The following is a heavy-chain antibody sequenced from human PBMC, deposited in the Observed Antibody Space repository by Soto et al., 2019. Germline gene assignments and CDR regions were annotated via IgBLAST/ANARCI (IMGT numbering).Heavy chain of an antibody. CDR3: ARKGAGDYALDY. CDR1: GFSLSTSGVG. CDR2: IYWDDVK. D-gene: IGHD4-17*01. J-gene: IGHJ4*02. V-gene: IGHV2-5*02. Sequence: QITLKESGPTLVKPTQTLTLTCTLSGFSLSTSGVGVGWIRQSPGKALEWLAVIYWDDVKHYSPSLERRLTITKDTSESEVVLTMTNMDPVDTATYYCARKGAGDYALDYGGQGILVTVSS.